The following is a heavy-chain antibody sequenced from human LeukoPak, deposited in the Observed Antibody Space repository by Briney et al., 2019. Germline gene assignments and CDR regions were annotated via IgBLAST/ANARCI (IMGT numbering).Heavy chain of an antibody. V-gene: IGHV3-23*01. CDR3: AKGEQWLVTSFDY. CDR2: ISGSGGST. Sequence: GVSLRLSCAASGFTFSSYAMSWVRQAPGKGLEWVSAISGSGGSTYYADSVKGRFTISRDNSKNTLYLQMNSLRAEDTAVYYCAKGEQWLVTSFDYWGQGTLVTVSS. J-gene: IGHJ4*02. D-gene: IGHD6-19*01. CDR1: GFTFSSYA.